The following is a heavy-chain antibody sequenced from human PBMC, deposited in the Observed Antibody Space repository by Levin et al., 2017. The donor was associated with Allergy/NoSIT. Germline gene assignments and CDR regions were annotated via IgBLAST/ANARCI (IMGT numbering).Heavy chain of an antibody. J-gene: IGHJ3*02. CDR2: ISGRGAIT. V-gene: IGHV3-23*01. Sequence: LSLTCAASGFTFSNSAMNWVRQAPGKGLEWVASISGRGAITNYADSVKGRFLISRDNSNNTLYVQMHSLRAEDTAIYYCAKHYATNVVEDVFDIWGQGTVVTVSS. D-gene: IGHD5-12*01. CDR1: GFTFSNSA. CDR3: AKHYATNVVEDVFDI.